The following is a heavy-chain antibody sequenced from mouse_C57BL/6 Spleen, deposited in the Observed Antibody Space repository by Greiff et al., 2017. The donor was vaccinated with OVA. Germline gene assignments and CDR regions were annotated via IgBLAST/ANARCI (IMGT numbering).Heavy chain of an antibody. J-gene: IGHJ4*01. CDR2: IDPETGGT. V-gene: IGHV1-15*01. CDR1: GYTFTDYE. CDR3: TRYKEYAMDY. Sequence: VQGVESGAELVRPGASVTLSCKASGYTFTDYEMHWVKQTPVHGLEWIGAIDPETGGTAYTQKFKGKAILTADKSSSSAYMELRSLTSEDSAVYYCTRYKEYAMDYWGQGTSVTVSS.